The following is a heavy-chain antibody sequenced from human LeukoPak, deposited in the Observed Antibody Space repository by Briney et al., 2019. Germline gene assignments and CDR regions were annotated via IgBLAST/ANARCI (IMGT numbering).Heavy chain of an antibody. CDR2: ISYDGSNK. V-gene: IGHV3-30*18. J-gene: IGHJ4*02. Sequence: GGSLRLSCAASGFTFSSYGMHWVRQAPGKGLEWVAVISYDGSNKYYADSVKGRFTISRDNSKNTLYLQMNSLRAEDTAVYYCAKMGFGWATEYYFDYWGQGTLVTVSS. CDR1: GFTFSSYG. D-gene: IGHD6-19*01. CDR3: AKMGFGWATEYYFDY.